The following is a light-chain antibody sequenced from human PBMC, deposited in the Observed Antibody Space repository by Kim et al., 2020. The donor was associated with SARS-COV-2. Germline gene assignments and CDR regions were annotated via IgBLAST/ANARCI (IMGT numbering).Light chain of an antibody. Sequence: DIQMTQSPSTLSASVGDRVTIPCRASQSISSWLAWYQQKPGKAPKLLIYKASSLESGVPSRFSGSGSGTEFTLTISSLQPDDFATYYCQQYNSSPWTFGQGTKVDIK. CDR1: QSISSW. CDR2: KAS. V-gene: IGKV1-5*03. J-gene: IGKJ1*01. CDR3: QQYNSSPWT.